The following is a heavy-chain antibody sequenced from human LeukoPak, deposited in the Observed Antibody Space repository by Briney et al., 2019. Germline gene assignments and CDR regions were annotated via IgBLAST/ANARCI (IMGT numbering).Heavy chain of an antibody. Sequence: SETLSLTCTVSSCTISSYYWSWIRQPPGKGREWIGYIYYCESNNYNPSLKSRVTISVDTSKNQFSLKLSSVTAADTAVYYCASSPYCSGGSCYSGAFDIWGQGTMVTVSS. D-gene: IGHD2-15*01. CDR2: IYYCESN. J-gene: IGHJ3*02. CDR3: ASSPYCSGGSCYSGAFDI. V-gene: IGHV4-59*01. CDR1: SCTISSYY.